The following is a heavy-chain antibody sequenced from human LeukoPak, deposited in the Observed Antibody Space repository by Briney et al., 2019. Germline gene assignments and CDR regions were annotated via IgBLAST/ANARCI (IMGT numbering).Heavy chain of an antibody. Sequence: GGSLRLSCAASGFTFSSYSTNWVRQAPGMGLEWVSSISSSSSYIYYADSVKGRFTISRDNAKNSLYLQMNSLRAEDTAVYYCARIVSPANPIAYWAQGTLVTVSS. J-gene: IGHJ4*02. CDR2: ISSSSSYI. V-gene: IGHV3-21*01. D-gene: IGHD4/OR15-4a*01. CDR3: ARIVSPANPIAY. CDR1: GFTFSSYS.